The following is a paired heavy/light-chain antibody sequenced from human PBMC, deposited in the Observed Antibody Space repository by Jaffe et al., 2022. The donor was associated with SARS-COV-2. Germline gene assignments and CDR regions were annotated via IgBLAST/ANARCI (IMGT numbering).Heavy chain of an antibody. V-gene: IGHV3-23*01. CDR3: AKDQLRNTVPETTDA. CDR2: ISGGGGST. Sequence: EVQLLESGGGLAQPGGSLRLTCVASGFTFSSYAMSWVRQAPGKGLDWVSGISGGGGSTYYGDSVKGRFTISRDNSKNTLYLQMNSLRAEDTALYYCAKDQLRNTVPETTDAWGQGILVTVSS. D-gene: IGHD4-4*01. J-gene: IGHJ5*02. CDR1: GFTFSSYA.
Light chain of an antibody. CDR1: QSVSSD. V-gene: IGKV3-15*01. Sequence: EIVMTQSPATLSVSPGERATLSCRASQSVSSDLAWYQQRPGQAPRLLIYGASTRATGIPARFSGSGSGTEFTLTISSLQSEDFAVYYCQQYNNWPPYTFGQGTKLEIK. J-gene: IGKJ2*01. CDR2: GAS. CDR3: QQYNNWPPYT.